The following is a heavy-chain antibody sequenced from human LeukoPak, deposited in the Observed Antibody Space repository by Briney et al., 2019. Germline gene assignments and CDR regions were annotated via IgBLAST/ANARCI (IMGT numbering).Heavy chain of an antibody. CDR1: GGSYSGYY. J-gene: IGHJ4*02. CDR2: INHSGST. Sequence: KPSETLSLTCAVYGGSYSGYYWSWIRQPPGKGLEWIGEINHSGSTNYNPSLKSRVTISVDTSKNQFSLKLSSVTAADTAVYYCARATPNYDFWSGYYPVTLTTFDYWGQGTLVTVSS. V-gene: IGHV4-34*01. CDR3: ARATPNYDFWSGYYPVTLTTFDY. D-gene: IGHD3-3*01.